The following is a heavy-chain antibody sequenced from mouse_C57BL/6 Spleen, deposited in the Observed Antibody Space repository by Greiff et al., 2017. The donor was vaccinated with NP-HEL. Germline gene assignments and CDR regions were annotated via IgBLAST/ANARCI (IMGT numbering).Heavy chain of an antibody. D-gene: IGHD2-4*01. CDR1: GYTFTSYW. Sequence: QVQLQQPGAELVKPGASVKLSCKASGYTFTSYWMHWVKQRPGQGLEWIGMIHPNSGSTNYNEKFKSKATLTVDKSSSTAYMQLSSLTSEDSAVYYCARPSPFYYDYDDGFAYWGQGTLVTVSA. CDR2: IHPNSGST. J-gene: IGHJ3*01. CDR3: ARPSPFYYDYDDGFAY. V-gene: IGHV1-64*01.